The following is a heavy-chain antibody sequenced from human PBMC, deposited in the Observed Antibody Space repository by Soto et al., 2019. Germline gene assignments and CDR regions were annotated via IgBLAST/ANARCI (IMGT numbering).Heavy chain of an antibody. D-gene: IGHD3-16*01. CDR2: IYYSGST. V-gene: IGHV4-59*01. CDR1: XGSXSSYY. J-gene: IGHJ4*02. Sequence: PSETLSLTCTVXXGSXSSYYXSWIRQPPGKGLEWIGYIYYSGSTNYNPSLKSQVTISVDTSKNQFSLKLSSVTAADTAVYYCARRYGGNFAYWGQGTLVTVS. CDR3: ARRYGGNFAY.